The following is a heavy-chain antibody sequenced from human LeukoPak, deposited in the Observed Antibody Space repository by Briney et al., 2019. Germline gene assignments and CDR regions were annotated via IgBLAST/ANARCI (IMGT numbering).Heavy chain of an antibody. CDR2: IYYSGST. Sequence: SETLSLTCTVSGNPFGDYYWSWIRQPPGKGLEWIGYIYYSGSTNYNPSLKSRVTISVDTSKNQFSLKLSSVTAADTAVYYCAPPPYYYEANGYSVAWGQGTLVTVSS. D-gene: IGHD3-22*01. J-gene: IGHJ5*02. V-gene: IGHV4-59*01. CDR1: GNPFGDYY. CDR3: APPPYYYEANGYSVA.